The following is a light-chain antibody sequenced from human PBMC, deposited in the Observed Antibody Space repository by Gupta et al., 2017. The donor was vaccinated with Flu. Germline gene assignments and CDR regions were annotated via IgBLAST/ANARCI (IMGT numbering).Light chain of an antibody. CDR1: QDISNY. V-gene: IGKV1-33*01. CDR2: DAS. CDR3: QQDSNLRVT. Sequence: SKMTESPSSLSASVGDRVTITCRASQDISNYSDWYQQKPGKAPKLLIYDASKTETGVPSRFSGSASGTDFTFTISSLQPEDIATYYCQQDSNLRVTFGHGTKVDIK. J-gene: IGKJ3*01.